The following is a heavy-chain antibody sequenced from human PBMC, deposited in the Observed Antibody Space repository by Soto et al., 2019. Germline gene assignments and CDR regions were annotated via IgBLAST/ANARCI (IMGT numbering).Heavy chain of an antibody. CDR1: GFTFSTYV. D-gene: IGHD1-26*01. Sequence: PWGSLRLSCAASGFTFSTYVMHWVRQAPGKGPEWVAVISFDGRSKDYADYVKGRFPIYRDNSKNTLYLKMNRLRTEDTAVSYCERDHQWALHLWGQGVVATVSS. CDR2: ISFDGRSK. CDR3: ERDHQWALHL. V-gene: IGHV3-30*03. J-gene: IGHJ4*02.